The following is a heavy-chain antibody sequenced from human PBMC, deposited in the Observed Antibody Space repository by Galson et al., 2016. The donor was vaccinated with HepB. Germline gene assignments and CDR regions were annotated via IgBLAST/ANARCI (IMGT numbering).Heavy chain of an antibody. CDR3: AHGMTSLYPMEVICDPLAFDV. V-gene: IGHV2-5*02. CDR2: IYWDGDE. Sequence: PALVKPTQTLTLTCSFSGFSLTTDGVGVAWIRQPPGKALEWLALIYWDGDERYNPLLKSRLTITKDTSKNQVLLKVINVDPMDTATYFCAHGMTSLYPMEVICDPLAFDVWGQGTLVTVSS. CDR1: GFSLTTDGVG. J-gene: IGHJ3*01. D-gene: IGHD2-21*01.